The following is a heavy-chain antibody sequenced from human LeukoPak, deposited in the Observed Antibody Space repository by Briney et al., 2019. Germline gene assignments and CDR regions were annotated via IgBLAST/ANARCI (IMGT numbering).Heavy chain of an antibody. CDR2: ISGSGGST. V-gene: IGHV3-23*01. J-gene: IGHJ3*02. CDR1: GFTFSSYA. D-gene: IGHD7-27*01. CDR3: AKALTGDDAFDI. Sequence: GGSLRLSCAASGFTFSSYAMHWVRQAPGKGLEWVSAISGSGGSTYYADSVKGRFTISRDNSKNTLYLQMNSLRAEDTAVYYCAKALTGDDAFDIWGQGTMVTVSS.